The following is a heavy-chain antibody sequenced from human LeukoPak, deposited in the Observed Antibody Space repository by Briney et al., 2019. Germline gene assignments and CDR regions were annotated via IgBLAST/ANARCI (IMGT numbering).Heavy chain of an antibody. D-gene: IGHD6-13*01. CDR2: ISAYNGHT. CDR3: ARDGSSWPTEGWFDP. Sequence: ASVKVSCKASGYTFTRFAISWVRQAPGQGLEWMGWISAYNGHTNYAQRLQGRVTMTTDTSTTTAYMEVRSLRSDDTAVYYCARDGSSWPTEGWFDPWGQGTLVTVSS. CDR1: GYTFTRFA. V-gene: IGHV1-18*01. J-gene: IGHJ5*02.